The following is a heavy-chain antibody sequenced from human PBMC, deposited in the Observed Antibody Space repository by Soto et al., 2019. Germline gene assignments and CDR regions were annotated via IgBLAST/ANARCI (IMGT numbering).Heavy chain of an antibody. V-gene: IGHV3-23*01. Sequence: PGGSLRLSCAASGFLFSNHAMSWVRQAPGKGLEWVAGISDSGGLTYYADSVKGRFIMSRDNSKNTLYLQMKNLRADDTAVYFCAKRQGTGAGAKNFDFWGQGTLVTVSS. D-gene: IGHD2-2*01. CDR1: GFLFSNHA. J-gene: IGHJ4*02. CDR2: ISDSGGLT. CDR3: AKRQGTGAGAKNFDF.